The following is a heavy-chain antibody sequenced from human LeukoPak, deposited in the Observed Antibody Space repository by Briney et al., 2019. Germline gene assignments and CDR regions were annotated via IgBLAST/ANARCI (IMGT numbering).Heavy chain of an antibody. CDR3: ARETAAPVNWFDP. CDR1: GYTFTGYY. Sequence: ASVKVSCKASGYTFTGYYMHWVRQAPGQGLEWMGRINPNSGGTNYAQKFQGRVTMTRDTSISTAYKELSRLRSDDTAVYYCARETAAPVNWFDPWGQGTLVTVSS. CDR2: INPNSGGT. J-gene: IGHJ5*02. D-gene: IGHD6-6*01. V-gene: IGHV1-2*06.